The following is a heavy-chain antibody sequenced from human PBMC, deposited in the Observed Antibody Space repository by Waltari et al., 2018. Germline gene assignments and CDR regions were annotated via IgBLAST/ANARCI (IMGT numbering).Heavy chain of an antibody. J-gene: IGHJ5*02. CDR3: ARDRDSSCWANWFDP. D-gene: IGHD6-19*01. CDR2: IIPIFGTA. Sequence: QVQLVQSGAEVKKPGSSVKVSCKASGGTFSSYAISWVRQAPGQGLEWMGRIIPIFGTATYARKFQGRVTITADKSTSTASMELGSLRSEDTAVYYCARDRDSSCWANWFDPWGQGTLVTVSS. V-gene: IGHV1-69*08. CDR1: GGTFSSYA.